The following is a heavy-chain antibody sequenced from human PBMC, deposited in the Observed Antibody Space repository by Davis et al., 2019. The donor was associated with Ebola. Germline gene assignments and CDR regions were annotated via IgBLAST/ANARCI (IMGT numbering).Heavy chain of an antibody. CDR3: ARSFPGDCTNGVCYSYYYYGMDV. V-gene: IGHV3-48*03. J-gene: IGHJ6*02. Sequence: GESLKISCAASGFTFSGYEMNWVRQAPGKGLEWVSYISSSGSTIYYADSVKGRFTISRDNAKNSLYLQMNSLRAEDTAVYYCARSFPGDCTNGVCYSYYYYGMDVWGQGTTVTVSS. D-gene: IGHD2-8*01. CDR2: ISSSGSTI. CDR1: GFTFSGYE.